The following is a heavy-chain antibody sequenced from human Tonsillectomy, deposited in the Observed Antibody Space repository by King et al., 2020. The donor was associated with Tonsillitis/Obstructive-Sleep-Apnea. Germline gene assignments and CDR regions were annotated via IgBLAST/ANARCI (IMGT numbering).Heavy chain of an antibody. J-gene: IGHJ4*02. CDR1: GFTFSSYG. CDR3: AKDRPRDYDFWSGYSDFDF. CDR2: ISYDGSNK. Sequence: VQLVQSGGGVVQPGRSLRLSCAVSGFTFSSYGMHWVRQAPGKGLEWVAVISYDGSNKYYADSVKGRFTISRDNSKNTLYLQMNSLRAEDTAVYYCAKDRPRDYDFWSGYSDFDFWGQGTLVTVSS. D-gene: IGHD3-3*01. V-gene: IGHV3-30*18.